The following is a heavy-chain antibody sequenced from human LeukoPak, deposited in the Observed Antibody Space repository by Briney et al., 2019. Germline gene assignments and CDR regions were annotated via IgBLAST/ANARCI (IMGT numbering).Heavy chain of an antibody. D-gene: IGHD3-10*01. V-gene: IGHV1-18*04. CDR3: ARVKVRGVIIGNWFDP. Sequence: VKVPCKASGYTFTSYGISWVRQAPGQGLEWMGWISAYNGNTNYAQKLQGRVTMTTDTSTSTAYMELRSLRSDDTAVYYCARVKVRGVIIGNWFDPWGQGTLVTVSS. CDR2: ISAYNGNT. J-gene: IGHJ5*02. CDR1: GYTFTSYG.